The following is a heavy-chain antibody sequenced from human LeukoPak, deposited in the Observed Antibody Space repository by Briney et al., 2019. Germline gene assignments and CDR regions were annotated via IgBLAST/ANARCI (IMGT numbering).Heavy chain of an antibody. V-gene: IGHV1-2*02. D-gene: IGHD5-18*01. J-gene: IGHJ3*02. CDR3: ARDRREIRIQLWLQYAFEI. CDR2: INPNSGGT. CDR1: GYTFTGYY. Sequence: ASVKVSCKASGYTFTGYYMHWVRQAPGQGLEWMGWINPNSGGTNYAQKFQGRVTMTRDTSISTAYMEPSRLRSDDTAVYYCARDRREIRIQLWLQYAFEIWGQGTMVTVSS.